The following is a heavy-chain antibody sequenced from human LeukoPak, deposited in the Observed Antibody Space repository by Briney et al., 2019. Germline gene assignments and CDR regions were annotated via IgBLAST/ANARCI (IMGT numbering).Heavy chain of an antibody. CDR2: IYYSGST. J-gene: IGHJ6*02. Sequence: SETLSLTCTVSGGSISSSSYYWGWIRQPPGRGLEGIGSIYYSGSTYYNPSLKSQVTIHVDKSKNQFSLKLSSVTAADTAVYYCASPKDYYYYGMDVWGQGTTVTVSS. CDR1: GGSISSSSYY. V-gene: IGHV4-39*01. CDR3: ASPKDYYYYGMDV.